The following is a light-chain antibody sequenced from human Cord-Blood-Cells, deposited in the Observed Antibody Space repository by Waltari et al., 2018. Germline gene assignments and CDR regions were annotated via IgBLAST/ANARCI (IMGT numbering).Light chain of an antibody. CDR2: RNK. CDR3: AAWDDSLNGVV. CDR1: SSNIGSNT. Sequence: QSVLTQPPSASGTPGQRVTISCSGSSSNIGSNTVNWYQQLPGTAPKLLIYRNKQRRSGVPDRFSGSKSGTSASLAISGLQAEDEADYYCAAWDDSLNGVVFGGGTKLTVL. V-gene: IGLV1-44*01. J-gene: IGLJ2*01.